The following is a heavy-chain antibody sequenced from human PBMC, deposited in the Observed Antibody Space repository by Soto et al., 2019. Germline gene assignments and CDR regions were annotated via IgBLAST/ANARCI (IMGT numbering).Heavy chain of an antibody. CDR1: GFIFSNYA. Sequence: GGSLRLSCAASGFIFSNYAMNWVRQAPGKGLEWVSVIGGRGNSAYYADSVQGRFTISRDNSKNTLSLQMSSLTADDTAIYYCVREGRGSFDFWGRGTMVTVSS. CDR2: IGGRGNSA. V-gene: IGHV3-23*01. CDR3: VREGRGSFDF. J-gene: IGHJ3*01. D-gene: IGHD5-12*01.